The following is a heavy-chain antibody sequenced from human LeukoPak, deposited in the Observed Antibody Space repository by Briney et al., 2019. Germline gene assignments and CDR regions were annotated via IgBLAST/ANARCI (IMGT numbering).Heavy chain of an antibody. Sequence: PGGSLRLFCAASGFTFSSYSMNWVRQAPGKGLEWVSTISGTGGSTYYADSVKGRLTISRDNSKNTLYVQMNSLRAEDTAVYYCAKDRGAVAGTVDYWGQGTLVTVSS. CDR2: ISGTGGST. CDR1: GFTFSSYS. CDR3: AKDRGAVAGTVDY. V-gene: IGHV3-23*01. D-gene: IGHD6-19*01. J-gene: IGHJ4*02.